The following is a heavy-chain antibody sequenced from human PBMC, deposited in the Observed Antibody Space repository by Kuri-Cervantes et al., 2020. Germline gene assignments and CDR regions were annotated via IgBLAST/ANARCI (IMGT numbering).Heavy chain of an antibody. CDR1: GFTFSSYS. J-gene: IGHJ3*02. V-gene: IGHV3-48*01. CDR2: ISSSSSTI. CDR3: ARSGQLWLLWANGAFDI. Sequence: GESLKISCAASGFTFSSYSMNWVRQAPGKGLEWVSYISSSSSTIYYADSVKGRFTISRDNAKNSLYLQMNSLRAEDTAVYYCARSGQLWLLWANGAFDIWGQGTMVTVSS. D-gene: IGHD5-18*01.